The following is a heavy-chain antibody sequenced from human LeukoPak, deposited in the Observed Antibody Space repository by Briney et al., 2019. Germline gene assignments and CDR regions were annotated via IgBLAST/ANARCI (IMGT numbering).Heavy chain of an antibody. CDR2: ISYDGSNK. CDR1: GVTFSSYG. D-gene: IGHD4-23*01. J-gene: IGHJ4*02. Sequence: GGSLRLSCAASGVTFSSYGMHWVRQAPGKGLEWVAVISYDGSNKYYADSVKGRFTISRDNSKNTLYLQMNSLRAEDTAVYYCVRDQKVDGISGELFNYWGQGTLVTVSS. V-gene: IGHV3-30*03. CDR3: VRDQKVDGISGELFNY.